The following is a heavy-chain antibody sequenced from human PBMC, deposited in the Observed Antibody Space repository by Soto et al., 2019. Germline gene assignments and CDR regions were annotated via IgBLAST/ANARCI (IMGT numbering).Heavy chain of an antibody. CDR1: GGSISSGDYY. CDR2: IYYSGGT. Sequence: SETLSLTCTVSGGSISSGDYYWSWIRQPPGKGLEWIGYIYYSGGTYYNPSLKSRVSISLDTSKNQFSLKVSSVTAADTAVYYCARDWSRQNFDSWGQGTLVTVSS. CDR3: ARDWSRQNFDS. D-gene: IGHD1-1*01. J-gene: IGHJ4*02. V-gene: IGHV4-30-4*01.